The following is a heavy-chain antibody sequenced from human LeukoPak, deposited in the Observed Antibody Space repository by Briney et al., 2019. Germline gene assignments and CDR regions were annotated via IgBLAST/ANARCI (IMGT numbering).Heavy chain of an antibody. CDR2: IYYSGST. CDR3: ARTNPSFDY. J-gene: IGHJ4*02. CDR1: GGSISSRDYF. V-gene: IGHV4-31*03. Sequence: SETLSLTCTVSGGSISSRDYFWIWIRQHPGKGLEWIGYIYYSGSTYSNPSLKSRVTISVDTSKNQFSLKLSSVTAADTAVYYCARTNPSFDYWGQGTLVTVSS.